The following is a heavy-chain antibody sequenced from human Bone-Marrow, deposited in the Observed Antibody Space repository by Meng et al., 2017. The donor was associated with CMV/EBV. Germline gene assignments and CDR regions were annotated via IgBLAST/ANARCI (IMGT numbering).Heavy chain of an antibody. J-gene: IGHJ3*02. D-gene: IGHD3-22*01. CDR1: GGSISSGYY. CDR3: ARATPHYYDSGRGAFDI. CDR2: IYHSGST. Sequence: SETLSLTCTVSGGSISSGYYWGWIRQPPGKGLEWIGSIYHSGSTYYNPSLKGRVTISVDTSKNQFSLKLSSVTAADTAVYYCARATPHYYDSGRGAFDIWGQGTMVTVSS. V-gene: IGHV4-38-2*02.